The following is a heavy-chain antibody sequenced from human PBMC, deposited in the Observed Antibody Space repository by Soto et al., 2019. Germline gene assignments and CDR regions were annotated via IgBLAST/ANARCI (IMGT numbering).Heavy chain of an antibody. CDR3: ATVSGWDSFDY. V-gene: IGHV1-69*02. D-gene: IGHD6-19*01. J-gene: IGHJ4*02. Sequence: GASVKVSCKASGGTFSSYTISWVRQAPGQGLEWMGRIIPILGIANYAQKFQGRVTITADKSTSTAYMELSSLRSEDTAVYYCATVSGWDSFDYWGQGTLVTVSS. CDR2: IIPILGIA. CDR1: GGTFSSYT.